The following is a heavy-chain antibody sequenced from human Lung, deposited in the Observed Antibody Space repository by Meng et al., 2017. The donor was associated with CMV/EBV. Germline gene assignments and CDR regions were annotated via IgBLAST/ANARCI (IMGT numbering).Heavy chain of an antibody. CDR1: GFTFSTYS. D-gene: IGHD2-21*02. J-gene: IGHJ6*02. V-gene: IGHV3-48*04. Sequence: GGSLRLXCAASGFTFSTYSMSWVRQAPGKGLEWVSYISSASSTIYYADSVKGRFTISRDNANKSLFLQLNSLRAEDTALYYCARACLSDNYYYGMDVWDQGTXVTVSS. CDR2: ISSASSTI. CDR3: ARACLSDNYYYGMDV.